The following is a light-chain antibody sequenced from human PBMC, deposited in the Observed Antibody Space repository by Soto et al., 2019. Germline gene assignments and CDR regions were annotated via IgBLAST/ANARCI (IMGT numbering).Light chain of an antibody. J-gene: IGLJ2*01. V-gene: IGLV2-8*01. CDR1: SSDIGAYNY. CDR3: SSFTGSDNP. Sequence: QSALTQPPSASGSPGQSFTISCTGTSSDIGAYNYVSWYQQYPGKAPKLIIYEVSQRPSGVPDRFSGSKSGNTASLTVSGLQLEDEADYYCSSFTGSDNPFGGGTKLTVL. CDR2: EVS.